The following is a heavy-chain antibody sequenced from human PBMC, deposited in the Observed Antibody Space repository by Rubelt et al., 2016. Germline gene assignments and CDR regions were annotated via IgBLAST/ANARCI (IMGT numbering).Heavy chain of an antibody. Sequence: TFTSCGMHWVRQAPGKGLEWVSYISSSSSAIYYADSVKGRFTISRDNAKNSLSLQMNSLRAEDTAVYYCARALHCTTTTCYAGNVDYWGQGTLVTVSS. CDR3: ARALHCTTTTCYAGNVDY. D-gene: IGHD2-8*01. CDR1: TFTSCG. J-gene: IGHJ4*02. V-gene: IGHV3-48*04. CDR2: ISSSSSAI.